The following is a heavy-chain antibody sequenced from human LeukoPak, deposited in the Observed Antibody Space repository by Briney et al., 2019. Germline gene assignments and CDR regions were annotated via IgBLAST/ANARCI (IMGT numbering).Heavy chain of an antibody. J-gene: IGHJ4*02. CDR1: GFTFSSYS. D-gene: IGHD3-10*01. CDR2: ISSSSSYI. CDR3: ARESGSYSASFSDS. V-gene: IGHV3-21*03. Sequence: GGSLRLSCAASGFTFSSYSMNWVRQAPGKGLEWVSSISSSSSYIYYADSVKGRFTISRDNAKNSLYLQMNSLRAEDTAVYYCARESGSYSASFSDSWGQGTLVSVSS.